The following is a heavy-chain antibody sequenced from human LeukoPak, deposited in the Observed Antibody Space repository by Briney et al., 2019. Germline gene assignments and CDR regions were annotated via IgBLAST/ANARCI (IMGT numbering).Heavy chain of an antibody. CDR1: GFTFSSYG. V-gene: IGHV3-33*06. CDR2: IWYDGSNK. CDR3: TKVGGQQLVRYYFDF. Sequence: GRSLRLSCAASGFTFSSYGMHWVRQAPGKGLEWVAVIWYDGSNKYYADSVKGRFTISRDNSKNTLYLQMYSLRAEDTAVYYCTKVGGQQLVRYYFDFWGQGTLVTVSS. D-gene: IGHD6-13*01. J-gene: IGHJ4*02.